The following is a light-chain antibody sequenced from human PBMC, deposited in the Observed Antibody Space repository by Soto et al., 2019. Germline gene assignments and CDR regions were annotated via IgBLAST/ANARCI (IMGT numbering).Light chain of an antibody. Sequence: EIVLTQSPVTLSLSPGERATLSCRASQSVSSSYLAWYQQKPGQAPRLLIYGASSRATGIPDRFSGSGSGTDFTLTISRLEPEDFAVYYCHQYGSSPYTFGQRTKLEIK. CDR2: GAS. CDR1: QSVSSSY. V-gene: IGKV3-20*01. CDR3: HQYGSSPYT. J-gene: IGKJ2*01.